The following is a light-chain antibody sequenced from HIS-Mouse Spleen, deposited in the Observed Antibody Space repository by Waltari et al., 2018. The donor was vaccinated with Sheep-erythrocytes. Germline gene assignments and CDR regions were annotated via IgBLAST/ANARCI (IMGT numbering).Light chain of an antibody. CDR2: WAS. Sequence: DIVMTQSPDSLAVSLGERATINCKSSQSVLYSSNNKNYLAWYQHKPGQPPKRLIYWASTRESGVPDRFSGSGSGTDFTLTIRSLQAEDVAVYYCQQYYSTPLTFGGGTKVEIK. CDR3: QQYYSTPLT. J-gene: IGKJ4*01. V-gene: IGKV4-1*01. CDR1: QSVLYSSNNKNY.